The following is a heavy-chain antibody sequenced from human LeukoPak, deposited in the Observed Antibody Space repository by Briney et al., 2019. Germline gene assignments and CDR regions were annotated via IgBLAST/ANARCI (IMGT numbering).Heavy chain of an antibody. D-gene: IGHD3-22*01. CDR3: ARMRPYDSTGFSPGHYMDV. CDR1: GGSMYSNY. CDR2: FYVGVGP. Sequence: SETLSLTCSVSGGSMYSNYWSWIRQTAGKGLEWIGRFYVGVGPNYNPSFKSRVTMSVDTSKNQLVLKLSAVTAADTAVYYCARMRPYDSTGFSPGHYMDVWGKGTTVTVYS. J-gene: IGHJ6*03. V-gene: IGHV4-4*07.